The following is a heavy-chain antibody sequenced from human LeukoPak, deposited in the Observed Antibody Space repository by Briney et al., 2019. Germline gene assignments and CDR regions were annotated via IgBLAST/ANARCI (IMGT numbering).Heavy chain of an antibody. D-gene: IGHD6-19*01. CDR2: ISSGSTYK. Sequence: GGSLRLSCAASGLTFNIYTMNWVRQAAGEGLEWVSSISSGSTYKYYADSVKGRFTISRDNAKNSLYLQMNSLRAEDTALYYCATTPVAVDYWGQGTLVSVFS. J-gene: IGHJ4*02. V-gene: IGHV3-21*01. CDR3: ATTPVAVDY. CDR1: GLTFNIYT.